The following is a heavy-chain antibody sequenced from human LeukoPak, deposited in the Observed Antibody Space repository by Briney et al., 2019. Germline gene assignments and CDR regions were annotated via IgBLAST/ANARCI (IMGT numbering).Heavy chain of an antibody. CDR3: VKAYQSCSWYFDY. Sequence: PGGSLRLSCAASGFTISNFGMNWVRQAPGRGLEWVSIITSGVGVTYYADSVKGRFTVSRDNSKSTLYLQMNSLRAEDTAVYYCVKAYQSCSWYFDYWGQGTLVTVSS. CDR2: ITSGVGVT. CDR1: GFTISNFG. V-gene: IGHV3-23*01. D-gene: IGHD6-13*01. J-gene: IGHJ4*02.